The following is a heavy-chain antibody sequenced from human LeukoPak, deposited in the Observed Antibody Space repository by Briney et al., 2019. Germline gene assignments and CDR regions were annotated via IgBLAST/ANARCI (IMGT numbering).Heavy chain of an antibody. CDR2: INPSGGST. Sequence: GASVKVSCKASGYTFTSYYMHWVRQAPGQGLEWMGIINPSGGSTSYAQKFQGRVTMTRDTSTSTVYLELSSLRSEDTAVYYCARGIWSGYLYSNWFDPWGQGTLVTVSS. CDR3: ARGIWSGYLYSNWFDP. V-gene: IGHV1-46*01. CDR1: GYTFTSYY. D-gene: IGHD3-3*01. J-gene: IGHJ5*02.